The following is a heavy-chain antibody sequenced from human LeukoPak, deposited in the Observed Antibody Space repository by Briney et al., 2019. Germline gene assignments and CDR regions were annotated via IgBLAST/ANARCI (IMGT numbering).Heavy chain of an antibody. CDR1: GGSISSYY. CDR3: ARDWMYCSSTSCFFDY. CDR2: IYTSGST. Sequence: SETLSLTCTVSGGSISSYYWSWIRQPAGKGLEWIGRIYTSGSTNYNPSLKSRVTMSVDTSKNQFSLKLSSVTAADTAVFYCARDWMYCSSTSCFFDYWGQGTLVTVSS. D-gene: IGHD2-2*01. V-gene: IGHV4-4*07. J-gene: IGHJ4*02.